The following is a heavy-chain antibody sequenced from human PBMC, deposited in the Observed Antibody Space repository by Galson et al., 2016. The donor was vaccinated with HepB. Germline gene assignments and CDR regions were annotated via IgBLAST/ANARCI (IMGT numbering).Heavy chain of an antibody. V-gene: IGHV1-18*01. J-gene: IGHJ6*02. Sequence: SVKVSCKASGYTFTSYAFSWVRQAPGQGLEWMGWISAYNGNTNYAQKVQGRVTMTTDTSTSTAYMELRSLRSDDTAVYYCARGVRIITVRGVMNYYHYGMDVWGQGTTVTVTS. CDR3: ARGVRIITVRGVMNYYHYGMDV. CDR1: GYTFTSYA. CDR2: ISAYNGNT. D-gene: IGHD3-10*01.